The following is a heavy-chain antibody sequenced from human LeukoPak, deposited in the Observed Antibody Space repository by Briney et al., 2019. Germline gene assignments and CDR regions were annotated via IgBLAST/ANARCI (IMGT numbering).Heavy chain of an antibody. CDR1: GSGFTFSC. CDR2: MNPNSGGT. V-gene: IGHV1-2*02. CDR3: APRRVAADKGFDY. Sequence: ASVKVSCTGSGSGFTFSCFALNWHAPGQGPEWMGWMNPNSGGTNYAQKFQGRVTMTRDTSITTAYMELSSLRSDDTAVYYCAPRRVAADKGFDYWGQGTLVTVSS. D-gene: IGHD6-19*01. J-gene: IGHJ4*02.